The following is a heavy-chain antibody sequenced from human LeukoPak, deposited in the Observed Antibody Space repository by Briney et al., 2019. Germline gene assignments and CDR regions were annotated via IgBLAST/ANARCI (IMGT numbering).Heavy chain of an antibody. J-gene: IGHJ6*03. D-gene: IGHD3-10*01. CDR3: ARVLSMFRGADYYYYMDV. CDR2: IYYSGSS. CDR1: GDSISTYY. V-gene: IGHV4-59*01. Sequence: SETLSLTCTVSGDSISTYYWSWIRQPPGKGLVWIGYIYYSGSSNYNPSLKSRVTMSLHTSKNQFSLKLTSVTAADTAVYYCARVLSMFRGADYYYYMDVWGKGTTVTVSS.